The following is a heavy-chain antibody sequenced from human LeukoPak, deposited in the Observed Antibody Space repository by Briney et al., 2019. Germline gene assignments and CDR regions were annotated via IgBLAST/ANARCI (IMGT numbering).Heavy chain of an antibody. J-gene: IGHJ4*02. CDR1: GGSISNTNW. CDR3: AREGGPYRPLDY. Sequence: SETLSLTCGVSGGSISNTNWWTWVRQPPGKGLEWVGEVDLLGRTNYNPSLKSRVAISVDKSENPISLWLTSVTAADTAVYYCAREGGPYRPLDYSGQGTLVTVSS. CDR2: VDLLGRT. V-gene: IGHV4-4*02.